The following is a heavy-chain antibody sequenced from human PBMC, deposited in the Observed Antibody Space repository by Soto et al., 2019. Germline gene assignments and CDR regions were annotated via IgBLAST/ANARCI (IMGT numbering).Heavy chain of an antibody. J-gene: IGHJ4*02. CDR3: ASGGIAVFDY. Sequence: GSLRLSCAASGFTFSSYGMHWVRQAPGKGLEWVAFIWHDGGNKFYAESVKGRFTISRDNSKNTLYLQMTSLSAEDTAMYYCASGGIAVFDYWGQGTLVTVSS. CDR1: GFTFSSYG. V-gene: IGHV3-33*01. CDR2: IWHDGGNK. D-gene: IGHD6-13*01.